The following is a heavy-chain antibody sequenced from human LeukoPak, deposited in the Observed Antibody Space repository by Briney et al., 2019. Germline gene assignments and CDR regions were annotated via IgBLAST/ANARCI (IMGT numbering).Heavy chain of an antibody. CDR1: GFMFSSYA. Sequence: PGGSLRLSCAASGFMFSSYAMNWVRQAPGKGLEWVSAISGSGGSKYYADSVKGRFTISRDNSKNTLYLQMNSLRAEDTAVYYCAKDTDYVWGSYRSYYFDYWGQGTLVTVSS. CDR2: ISGSGGSK. D-gene: IGHD3-16*02. J-gene: IGHJ4*02. V-gene: IGHV3-23*01. CDR3: AKDTDYVWGSYRSYYFDY.